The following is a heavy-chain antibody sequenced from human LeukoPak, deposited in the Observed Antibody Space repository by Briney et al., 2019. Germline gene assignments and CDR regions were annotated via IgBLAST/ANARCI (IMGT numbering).Heavy chain of an antibody. D-gene: IGHD1-20*01. CDR1: GFTVSSNY. J-gene: IGHJ5*02. Sequence: GGSLRLSCAASGFTVSSNYMSWVRQGPGKGLEWVSVIYSGGSTYYADSVKGRFTISRDNSKNTLYLQMNSLRAEDTAVYYCARDLDNWNDRWFDPWGQGTLVTVSS. V-gene: IGHV3-66*01. CDR3: ARDLDNWNDRWFDP. CDR2: IYSGGST.